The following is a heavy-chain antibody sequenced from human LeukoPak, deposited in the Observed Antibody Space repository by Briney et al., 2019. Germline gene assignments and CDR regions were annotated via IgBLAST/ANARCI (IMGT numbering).Heavy chain of an antibody. CDR2: ISYDGSNK. CDR1: GFTFSSYG. D-gene: IGHD7-27*01. J-gene: IGHJ4*02. Sequence: GGSLRLSCAASGFTFSSYGMHWGRQAPGKGLEGGAVISYDGSNKYYADSVKGRFTISRDNSKNTLYMQMNSLRAEDTAVYYCAKDGTNWGSYFDYWGQGTLVTVSS. CDR3: AKDGTNWGSYFDY. V-gene: IGHV3-30*18.